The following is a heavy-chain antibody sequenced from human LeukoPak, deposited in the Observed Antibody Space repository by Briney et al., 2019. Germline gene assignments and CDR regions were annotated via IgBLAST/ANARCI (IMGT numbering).Heavy chain of an antibody. CDR1: GYTFTSYY. J-gene: IGHJ4*02. V-gene: IGHV1-46*01. CDR3: ARARGYCSGGSCYSGHYFDY. D-gene: IGHD2-15*01. CDR2: INPSGGST. Sequence: ASVKVSCKASGYTFTSYYMHWVRQAPGQGLEWMGVINPSGGSTSYAQKFLGRVTMTRDMSTSTVYMELSRLRSEDTAVYYCARARGYCSGGSCYSGHYFDYWGQGTLVTVSS.